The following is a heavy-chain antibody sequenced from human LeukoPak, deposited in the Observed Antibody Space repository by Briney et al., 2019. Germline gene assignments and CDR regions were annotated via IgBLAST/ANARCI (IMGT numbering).Heavy chain of an antibody. D-gene: IGHD3-10*01. J-gene: IGHJ5*02. CDR3: ATCISVRGTNWFDP. CDR1: GYTLTELS. Sequence: ASVKVSCKVSGYTLTELSMHWVRQAPGKGLEWMGGFDPEDGETIYAQKFQGRVTMTEDTSTDTAYMELSSLRSEDTAVYYCATCISVRGTNWFDPWGQGTLVTVSS. V-gene: IGHV1-24*01. CDR2: FDPEDGET.